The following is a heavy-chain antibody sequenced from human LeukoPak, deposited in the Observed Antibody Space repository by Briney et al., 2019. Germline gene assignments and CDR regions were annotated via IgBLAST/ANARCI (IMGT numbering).Heavy chain of an antibody. Sequence: GGSLRLSCAASEFTFSSYWMHWVRQAPGKGLVWVSRISSDGSSTSYADSVKGRFTISRDNAKKTPYLQMNSLRAEDTAVYYCAREDHYYDYWSGYFPVFDYWGQGTLVTVSS. CDR1: EFTFSSYW. CDR2: ISSDGSST. J-gene: IGHJ4*02. V-gene: IGHV3-74*01. CDR3: AREDHYYDYWSGYFPVFDY. D-gene: IGHD3-3*01.